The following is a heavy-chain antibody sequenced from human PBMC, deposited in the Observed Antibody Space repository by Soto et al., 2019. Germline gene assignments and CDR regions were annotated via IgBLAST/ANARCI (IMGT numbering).Heavy chain of an antibody. CDR3: AREFRDGSNTRLAFDP. CDR1: GFTVSSSY. V-gene: IGHV3-66*01. Sequence: EMQLVESGEGLVQPGGSLRLSCAASGFTVSSSYMTWVRQAPGKGLGWVSVMYAGGTTYYADSVKGRFTFSRDNSKNMLYLQMNNLRADDAAVYYCAREFRDGSNTRLAFDPWGQGALVTVSS. J-gene: IGHJ5*02. D-gene: IGHD2-15*01. CDR2: MYAGGTT.